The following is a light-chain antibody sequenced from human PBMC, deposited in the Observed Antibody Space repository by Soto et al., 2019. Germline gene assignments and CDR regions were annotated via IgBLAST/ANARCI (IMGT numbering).Light chain of an antibody. V-gene: IGLV2-23*02. J-gene: IGLJ1*01. CDR3: CSYVTGNIRV. Sequence: QSALTQPASVSGSPGQSSTISFTGTTSNVGSYNFVSWYQQHPGKAPKLVIYEVSQRPSGVSDRFSASKSANTASLTISGLQAEDEADYYCCSYVTGNIRVFGTGTKLTVL. CDR1: TSNVGSYNF. CDR2: EVS.